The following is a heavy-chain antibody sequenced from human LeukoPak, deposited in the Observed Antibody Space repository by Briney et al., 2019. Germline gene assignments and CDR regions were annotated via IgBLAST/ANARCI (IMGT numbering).Heavy chain of an antibody. D-gene: IGHD6-6*01. J-gene: IGHJ4*02. V-gene: IGHV4-34*01. CDR2: INHSGDT. Sequence: SETLSLTCAVYGGFFSDYYWSWLRQAPGKGLEWIGEINHSGDTNYNPSLKCRVTISADTSKNQFSLNLTSVTAADTSVYFCVASSLFPPSYWGQGTLVTVSS. CDR1: GGFFSDYY. CDR3: VASSLFPPSY.